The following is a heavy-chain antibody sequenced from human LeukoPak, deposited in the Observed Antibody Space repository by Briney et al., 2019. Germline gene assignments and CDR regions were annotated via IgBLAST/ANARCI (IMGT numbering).Heavy chain of an antibody. CDR1: GFTFSSYA. CDR3: ARVYCSSTSCFYGMDV. V-gene: IGHV3-7*03. J-gene: IGHJ6*02. D-gene: IGHD2-2*01. CDR2: IKQDGSEK. Sequence: GGSLRLSCAASGFTFSSYAMHWVRQAPGKGLEWVANIKQDGSEKYYVDSVKGRFTISRDNAKNSLYLQMNSLRAEDTAVYYCARVYCSSTSCFYGMDVWGQGTTVTVSS.